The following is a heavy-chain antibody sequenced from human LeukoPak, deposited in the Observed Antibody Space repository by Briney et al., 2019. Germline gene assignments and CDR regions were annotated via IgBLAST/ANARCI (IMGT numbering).Heavy chain of an antibody. CDR2: IYYTGST. D-gene: IGHD6-13*01. Sequence: SETLSLTCTVSGGSISNYYWNWIRQPPGKGLEWIGYIYYTGSTNYNPSLKSRVTMSVDTSKNQFSLNLKSVTPEDTAVYYCARNLIPEQLVMNFWGQGTLVTVSS. CDR1: GGSISNYY. J-gene: IGHJ4*02. V-gene: IGHV4-59*01. CDR3: ARNLIPEQLVMNF.